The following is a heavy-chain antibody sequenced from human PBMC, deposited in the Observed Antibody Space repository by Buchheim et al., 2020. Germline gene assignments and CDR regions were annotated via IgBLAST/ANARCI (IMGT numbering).Heavy chain of an antibody. V-gene: IGHV3-30*18. J-gene: IGHJ6*02. D-gene: IGHD3-10*01. Sequence: QVQLVESGGGVVQPGRSLRLSCAASGFTFSSYGIHWVRQAPGKGLEWVAVISYDGSNKYYADSVKGRFTISRDNFKHTLYLQMNSLRAEDTAVYYCAKDGYYGSGTYYYYYNMDVWGQGTT. CDR1: GFTFSSYG. CDR2: ISYDGSNK. CDR3: AKDGYYGSGTYYYYYNMDV.